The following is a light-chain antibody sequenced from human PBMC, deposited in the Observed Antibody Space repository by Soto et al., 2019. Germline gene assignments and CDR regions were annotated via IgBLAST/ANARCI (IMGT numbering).Light chain of an antibody. CDR2: KPS. CDR3: HLYNTYSPT. J-gene: IGKJ2*01. V-gene: IGKV1-5*03. Sequence: DIQLTQSPSTLSASVGDRVIITCRASQTIGTWLAWYQERPWKATKLLIYKPSTLERGVPSRFSGSGSGTEFTLSISNLQPEDFATYYCHLYNTYSPTLGQGTKLDI. CDR1: QTIGTW.